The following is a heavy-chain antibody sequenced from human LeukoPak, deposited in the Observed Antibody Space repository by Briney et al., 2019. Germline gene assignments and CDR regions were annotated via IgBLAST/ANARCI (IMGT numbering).Heavy chain of an antibody. CDR1: GFTFSSYS. CDR2: ISSSSSTI. CDR3: ASTPPPDSGGYWDDY. Sequence: PGGSLRLSCAASGFTFSSYSMNWVRQAPGKGLEWVSYISSSSSTIYYADSVKGRFTISRDNAKNSLYLQMNSLRDEDTAVYYCASTPPPDSGGYWDDYWGQGTLVTVSS. V-gene: IGHV3-48*02. J-gene: IGHJ4*02. D-gene: IGHD3-22*01.